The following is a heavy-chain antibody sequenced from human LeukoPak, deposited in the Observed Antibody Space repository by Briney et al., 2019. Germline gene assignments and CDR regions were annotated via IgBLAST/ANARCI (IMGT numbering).Heavy chain of an antibody. CDR1: GGSISSSSYY. CDR2: IYYSGST. CDR3: ARASAGYCSSTSCYARAGYYYYGMDV. D-gene: IGHD2-2*01. V-gene: IGHV4-39*07. Sequence: SETLSLTCTVSGGSISSSSYYWGWIRQPPGKGLEWIGSIYYSGSTYYNPSLKSRVTISVDTSKNQFSLKLSSVTAADTAVYYCARASAGYCSSTSCYARAGYYYYGMDVWGQGTTVTVSS. J-gene: IGHJ6*02.